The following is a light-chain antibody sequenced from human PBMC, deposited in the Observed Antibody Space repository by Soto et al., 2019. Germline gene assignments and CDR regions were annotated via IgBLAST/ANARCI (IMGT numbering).Light chain of an antibody. J-gene: IGLJ2*01. CDR2: LNSDRSH. Sequence: QLVLTQSHTASASLGDSVKLTWTLSMGPSSYAIAWHQQHPEKGPRYLKKLNSDRSHTNGDGIPDRCSGSSSGAERYLPISSLQSEDEADYYCQTWGPGIRVFGEGTKLTVL. CDR1: MGPSSYA. CDR3: QTWGPGIRV. V-gene: IGLV4-69*01.